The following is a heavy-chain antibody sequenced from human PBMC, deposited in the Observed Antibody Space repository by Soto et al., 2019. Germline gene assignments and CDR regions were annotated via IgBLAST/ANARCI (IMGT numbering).Heavy chain of an antibody. CDR2: IYYSGST. Sequence: SETLSLTCTVSGGSISSGGYYWSWIRQHPGKGLEWIGYIYYSGSTYYNPSLKSRVTISVDTSKNQFSLKLSSVTAADTAVYYCARGGITIFGVVNWFDPWGQGTLVTVSS. CDR1: GGSISSGGYY. V-gene: IGHV4-31*03. D-gene: IGHD3-3*01. CDR3: ARGGITIFGVVNWFDP. J-gene: IGHJ5*02.